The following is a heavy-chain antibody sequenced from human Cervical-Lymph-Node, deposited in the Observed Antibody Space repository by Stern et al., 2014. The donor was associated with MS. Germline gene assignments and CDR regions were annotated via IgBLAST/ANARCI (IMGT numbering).Heavy chain of an antibody. Sequence: VQLVESGAEVKKPGASVKVSCKASGYSFSGNHMHWVRQAPGQGLEWVGWINPSSGDTKSAQKFQGRVTMTRDMSSSTVYMELGNLRSDDTALYYCARGRGRFMALFDSWGQGTLVTVSS. D-gene: IGHD3-3*01. CDR2: INPSSGDT. CDR1: GYSFSGNH. J-gene: IGHJ4*02. CDR3: ARGRGRFMALFDS. V-gene: IGHV1-2*02.